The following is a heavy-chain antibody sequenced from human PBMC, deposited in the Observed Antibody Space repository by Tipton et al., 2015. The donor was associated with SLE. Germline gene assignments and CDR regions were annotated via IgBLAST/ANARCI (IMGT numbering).Heavy chain of an antibody. CDR2: IYYSGST. V-gene: IGHV4-39*07. CDR3: ARDIAAAGTYYFDY. Sequence: TLSLTCTVSGGSISSSSYYWGWIRQPPGKGLEWIGGIYYSGSTYYNPSLKSRVTISVDTSKNQFSLKLSSVTAADTAVYYCARDIAAAGTYYFDYWGQGTLVTVSS. D-gene: IGHD6-13*01. CDR1: GGSISSSSYY. J-gene: IGHJ4*02.